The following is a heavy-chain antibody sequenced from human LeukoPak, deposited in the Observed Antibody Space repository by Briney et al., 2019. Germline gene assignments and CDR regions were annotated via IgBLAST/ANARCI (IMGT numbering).Heavy chain of an antibody. D-gene: IGHD6-19*01. CDR3: ARDHSSGWYNVYAFDI. CDR1: GFTFSSYW. Sequence: GGSQRLSCAASGFTFSSYWMSWVRQAPGKGLEWVANIKQDGSEKYYVDSVKGRFTISRDNAKNSLYLQMNSLRAEDTAVYYCARDHSSGWYNVYAFDIWGQGTMVTVSS. V-gene: IGHV3-7*01. CDR2: IKQDGSEK. J-gene: IGHJ3*02.